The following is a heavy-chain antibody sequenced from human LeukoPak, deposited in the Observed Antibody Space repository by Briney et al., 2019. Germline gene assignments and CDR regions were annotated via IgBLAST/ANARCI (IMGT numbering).Heavy chain of an antibody. CDR3: VRVIAAARYFDY. CDR2: IYYSGST. CDR1: GGSISSGGYY. V-gene: IGHV4-31*03. J-gene: IGHJ4*02. D-gene: IGHD6-13*01. Sequence: PSETLSLTCTVSGGSISSGGYYWSWIRQHPGKGLEWIGYIYYSGSTYYNPSLKSRVTISVDMSKNQFSLKLSSVTAADTAVYYCVRVIAAARYFDYWGQGTLVTVSS.